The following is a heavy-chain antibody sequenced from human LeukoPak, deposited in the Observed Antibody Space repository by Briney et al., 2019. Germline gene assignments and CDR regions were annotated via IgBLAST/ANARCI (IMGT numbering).Heavy chain of an antibody. CDR3: TRDTGTTGEVKFDP. CDR1: GNSFGNYY. V-gene: IGHV4-4*07. Sequence: SETLSLTRTVSGNSFGNYYWSWIRQPAGKGLEWIGRIYTSGTTTYNPSLKSRVTMSVDTSRNQFSLRLSSVTAADTAVYFCTRDTGTTGEVKFDPWGQGTLVTVSS. CDR2: IYTSGTT. D-gene: IGHD4-17*01. J-gene: IGHJ5*02.